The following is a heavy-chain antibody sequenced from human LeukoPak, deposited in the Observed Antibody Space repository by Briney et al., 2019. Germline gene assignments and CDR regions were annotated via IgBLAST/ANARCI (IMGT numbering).Heavy chain of an antibody. Sequence: GGSLRLSCAASGFTFSSYEMNWVRQAPGKGLEWVSCISSSGSTIYYADSVKGRFTISRDNAKNSLYLQMNSLRAEDTAVYYCARDLQTYYDFWSGFDYWGQGTLVTVSS. D-gene: IGHD3-3*01. J-gene: IGHJ4*02. CDR3: ARDLQTYYDFWSGFDY. CDR2: ISSSGSTI. V-gene: IGHV3-48*03. CDR1: GFTFSSYE.